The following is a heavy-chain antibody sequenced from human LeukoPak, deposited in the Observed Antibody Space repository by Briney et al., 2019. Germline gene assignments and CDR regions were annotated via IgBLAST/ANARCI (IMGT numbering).Heavy chain of an antibody. CDR3: ARDRYYYDSSGYWGREEDYYYYGMDV. Sequence: HPGGSLRLSCTASGFTFSGYAMHWVRQAPGKGLEWVAIISYDGSNKYYADSVKGRFTISRDNSKNTMYLQTNSLRAEDTAVYYCARDRYYYDSSGYWGREEDYYYYGMDVWGQGTTVTVSS. V-gene: IGHV3-30-3*01. CDR2: ISYDGSNK. D-gene: IGHD3-22*01. CDR1: GFTFSGYA. J-gene: IGHJ6*02.